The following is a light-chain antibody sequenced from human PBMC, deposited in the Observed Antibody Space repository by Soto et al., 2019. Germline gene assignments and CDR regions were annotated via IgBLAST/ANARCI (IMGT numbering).Light chain of an antibody. V-gene: IGLV3-1*01. CDR1: KLGDKY. CDR2: QDS. CDR3: QAWDSSTAV. Sequence: SYELTQPPSVSVSPGQTASITCSGDKLGDKYACWYQQKPGQSPVLVIYQDSKRPSGIPERFSGSNSGNTATLTISGTQAMDEADYYCQAWDSSTAVVGGGTKLTLL. J-gene: IGLJ2*01.